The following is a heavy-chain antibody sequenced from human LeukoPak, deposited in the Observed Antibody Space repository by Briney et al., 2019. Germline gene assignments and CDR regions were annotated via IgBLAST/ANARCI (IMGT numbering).Heavy chain of an antibody. CDR1: GFTFSSYW. D-gene: IGHD6-6*01. V-gene: IGHV3-7*01. Sequence: GGSLRLSCAASGFTFSSYWMSWVRQAPGKGLEWVANIKQDGSEKYYVDSVKGRFTISRDNAKNSLYLQMNSLRAEDTAVYYCARSSGRSSSSSFDYWGQGTLVTVSS. CDR3: ARSSGRSSSSSFDY. CDR2: IKQDGSEK. J-gene: IGHJ4*02.